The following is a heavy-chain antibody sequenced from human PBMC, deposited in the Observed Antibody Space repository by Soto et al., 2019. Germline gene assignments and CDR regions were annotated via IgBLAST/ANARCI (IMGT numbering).Heavy chain of an antibody. Sequence: QVQLVQSGAEVKKPGSSVKVSCKASGGSFSNYAVNWVRQAPGQGLEWMGGIIPMFDTTNNAQKFQGRVTITADESTSTAYMELSRLRSADTAVYYYAIGTYSFDSMGYDGAFDIWGQGTVVTVSS. CDR1: GGSFSNYA. D-gene: IGHD3-22*01. CDR2: IIPMFDTT. J-gene: IGHJ3*02. CDR3: AIGTYSFDSMGYDGAFDI. V-gene: IGHV1-69*01.